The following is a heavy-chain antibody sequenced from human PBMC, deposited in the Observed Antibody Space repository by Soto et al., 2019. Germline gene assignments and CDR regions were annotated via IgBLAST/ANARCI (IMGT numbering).Heavy chain of an antibody. CDR1: GYNFNNHW. D-gene: IGHD2-8*01. CDR2: IYPGDSDT. Sequence: PGESLKISCKDSGYNFNNHWIAWVRQMPGKGLEWMGIIYPGDSDTRYSPSFQGHVTFSVDKSISTAYLQWSSLKASDTAMYYCARLPIGPKNGWFDPWGQGTLVTVSS. J-gene: IGHJ5*02. V-gene: IGHV5-51*01. CDR3: ARLPIGPKNGWFDP.